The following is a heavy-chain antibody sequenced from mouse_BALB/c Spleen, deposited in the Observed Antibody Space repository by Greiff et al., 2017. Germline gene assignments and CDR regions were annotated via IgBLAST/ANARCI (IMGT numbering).Heavy chain of an antibody. Sequence: EVQLQQTGPELVKPGASVTLSCKASGYSFTDYIMLWVKQSHGKSLEWIGNINPYYGSTSYNLKFTGKATLTVDKSSSTAYMQLNSLTSEDSAVYYCARITTDYYAMDDWGQGTSVTVSS. J-gene: IGHJ4*01. CDR3: ARITTDYYAMDD. D-gene: IGHD1-1*01. CDR1: GYSFTDYI. CDR2: INPYYGST. V-gene: IGHV1-39*01.